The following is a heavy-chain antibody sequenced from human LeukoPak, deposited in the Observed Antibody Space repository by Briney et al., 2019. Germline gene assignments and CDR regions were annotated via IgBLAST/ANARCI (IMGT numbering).Heavy chain of an antibody. CDR1: GFTFSSYW. CDR2: IKQDGSEK. Sequence: GGSLRLSCAASGFTFSSYWMSWVRQAPGKGLEWVANIKQDGSEKYYVDSVKGRFTISRDNAKNSLYLQMNSLRAEDTAVYYCARDSDYDFWSPHGMDVWGQGTTVTVSS. J-gene: IGHJ6*02. CDR3: ARDSDYDFWSPHGMDV. V-gene: IGHV3-7*01. D-gene: IGHD3-3*01.